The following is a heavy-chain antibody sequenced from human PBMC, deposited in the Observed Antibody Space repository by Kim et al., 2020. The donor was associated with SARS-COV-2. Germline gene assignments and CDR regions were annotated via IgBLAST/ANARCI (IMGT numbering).Heavy chain of an antibody. CDR1: GGTFSSYA. CDR2: IIPILGIA. D-gene: IGHD3-3*01. J-gene: IGHJ4*02. Sequence: SVKVSCKASGGTFSSYAISWVRQAPGQGLEWMGRIIPILGIANYAQKFQGRVTITADKSTSTAYMELSSLRSEDTAVYYCASSTYYDFWSGYYGTFDYWGQGTLVTVSS. V-gene: IGHV1-69*04. CDR3: ASSTYYDFWSGYYGTFDY.